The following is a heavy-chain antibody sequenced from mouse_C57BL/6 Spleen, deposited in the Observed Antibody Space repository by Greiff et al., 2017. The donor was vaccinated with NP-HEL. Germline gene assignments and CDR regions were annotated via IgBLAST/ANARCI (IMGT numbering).Heavy chain of an antibody. J-gene: IGHJ4*01. D-gene: IGHD1-1*01. CDR2: ISYDGSN. Sequence: ESGPGLVKPSQSLSLTCSVTGYSITSGYYWNWIRQFPGNKLEWMGYISYDGSNNYNPSLKNRISITRDTSKNQFFLKLNSVTTEDTATYYCARDITTVVATDYAMDYWGQGTSVTVSA. CDR3: ARDITTVVATDYAMDY. CDR1: GYSITSGYY. V-gene: IGHV3-6*01.